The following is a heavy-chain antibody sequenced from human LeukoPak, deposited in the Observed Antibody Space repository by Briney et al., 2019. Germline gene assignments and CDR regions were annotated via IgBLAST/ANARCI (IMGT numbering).Heavy chain of an antibody. CDR1: GFTFTSYA. CDR3: AKYSSSWSSYYYYGMDV. CDR2: ISGSGDST. Sequence: PGGSLRHSCAASGFTFTSYAMSWVRQAPGKGLEWVSGISGSGDSTYHADSVKGRFTISRDNSKNTLYLQMNSLRAEDTAVYYCAKYSSSWSSYYYYGMDVWGQGTTVTVSS. D-gene: IGHD6-13*01. V-gene: IGHV3-23*01. J-gene: IGHJ6*02.